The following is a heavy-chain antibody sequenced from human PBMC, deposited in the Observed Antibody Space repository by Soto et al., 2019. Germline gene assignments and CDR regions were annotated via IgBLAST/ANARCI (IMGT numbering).Heavy chain of an antibody. J-gene: IGHJ6*02. CDR2: ISSSSSYI. V-gene: IGHV3-21*01. D-gene: IGHD6-13*01. CDR1: GFTFSSYS. CDR3: ARDGGEEYSSSWPPSGMDV. Sequence: GGSLRLSCAASGFTFSSYSMNWVRQAPGKGLEWVSSISSSSSYIYYADSVKGRFTISRDNAKNSLYLQMNSLRAEDTAVYYCARDGGEEYSSSWPPSGMDVWGQGTTVTVSS.